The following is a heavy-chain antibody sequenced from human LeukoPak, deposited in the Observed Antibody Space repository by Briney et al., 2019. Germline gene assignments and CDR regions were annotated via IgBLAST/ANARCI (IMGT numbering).Heavy chain of an antibody. J-gene: IGHJ3*02. CDR2: IYTSGST. Sequence: SQTLSLTCTVSGGSISSGSYYWSWIRQPAGKGLEWIGRIYTSGSTNYNPSLKSRVTISVDTSKNQFSLKLSSVTAADTAVYYCAREALYYYDSSGYPAGSAWAIDAFDIWGQGTMVTVSS. V-gene: IGHV4-61*02. CDR1: GGSISSGSYY. CDR3: AREALYYYDSSGYPAGSAWAIDAFDI. D-gene: IGHD3-22*01.